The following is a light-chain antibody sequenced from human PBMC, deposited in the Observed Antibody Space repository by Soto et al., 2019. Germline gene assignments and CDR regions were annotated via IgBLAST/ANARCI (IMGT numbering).Light chain of an antibody. CDR3: QSYDRSLRGNCV. J-gene: IGLJ1*01. V-gene: IGLV1-40*01. CDR1: SSDVGGYNY. CDR2: SNI. Sequence: QSVLTQPASVSGSPGQSIAISCTGSSSDVGGYNYVHWYQHLPGTAPKLLIYSNINRPSGVPDRFSGSKSGTSASLAITGLQAEDEADYYCQSYDRSLRGNCVFGTGTMVTVL.